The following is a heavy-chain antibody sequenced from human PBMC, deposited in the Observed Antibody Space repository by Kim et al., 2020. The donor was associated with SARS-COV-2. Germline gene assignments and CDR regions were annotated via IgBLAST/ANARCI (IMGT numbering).Heavy chain of an antibody. CDR1: GFTFSRYW. CDR2: IRGDGSST. J-gene: IGHJ3*02. D-gene: IGHD5-12*01. V-gene: IGHV3-74*01. Sequence: GGSLRLSCAASGFTFSRYWMHWVRQAPGKGLVWVSRIRGDGSSTSYADSVECRFTISRDNAKNTLYLQMNSLRAEDTAVYYCARDGGGLRPDIWGQGTMVTVSS. CDR3: ARDGGGLRPDI.